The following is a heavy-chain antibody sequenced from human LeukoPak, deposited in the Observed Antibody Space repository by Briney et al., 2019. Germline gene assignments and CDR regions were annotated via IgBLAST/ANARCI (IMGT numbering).Heavy chain of an antibody. D-gene: IGHD6-13*01. CDR1: GFTVSSND. CDR2: ISYDGSNK. J-gene: IGHJ4*02. V-gene: IGHV3-30-3*01. CDR3: ARYRVPAAGTLDY. Sequence: PGGSLRLSCAASGFTVSSNDMTWVRQAPGKGLEWVAVISYDGSNKYYADSVKGRFTTSRDNSKNTLYLQMNSLRAEDTAVYYCARYRVPAAGTLDYWGQGTLVTVSS.